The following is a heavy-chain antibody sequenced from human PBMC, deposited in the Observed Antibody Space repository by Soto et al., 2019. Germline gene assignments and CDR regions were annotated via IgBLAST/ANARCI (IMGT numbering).Heavy chain of an antibody. CDR1: GFTFSTYA. CDR3: VKGYWKGDV. D-gene: IGHD1-1*01. J-gene: IGHJ6*02. Sequence: EVQLLESGGGLVQPGGSLRLSCAASGFTFSTYAMNWVRQAPGKGLEWVSAISGSGGSIHYADSVKGRFTISRDNSKNTLYLQMNILRDEDTAVYHCVKGYWKGDVWGQGTMVTVSS. CDR2: ISGSGGSI. V-gene: IGHV3-23*01.